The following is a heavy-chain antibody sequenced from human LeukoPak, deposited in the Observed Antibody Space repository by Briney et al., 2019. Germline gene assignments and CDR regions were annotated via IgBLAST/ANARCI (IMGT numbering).Heavy chain of an antibody. CDR1: GYTFTSYD. CDR2: MNPNSGNT. J-gene: IGHJ4*02. Sequence: ASVKVSCKASGYTFTSYDINWVRQATGQGLEWMGWMNPNSGNTGYAQKFQGRVTITRNTSISTAYMELSSLRSVDTAVYYCARGSQEYSYGLYYFDYWGQGTLVTVSS. V-gene: IGHV1-8*03. CDR3: ARGSQEYSYGLYYFDY. D-gene: IGHD5-18*01.